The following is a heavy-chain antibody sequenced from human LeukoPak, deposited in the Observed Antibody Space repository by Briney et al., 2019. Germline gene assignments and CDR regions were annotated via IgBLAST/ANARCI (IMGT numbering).Heavy chain of an antibody. D-gene: IGHD5-12*01. Sequence: SETLSLTCTVSGGSISSSSYYWGWIRQPPGKGLEWIGSIYHSGSTYYNPSLKSRVTISVDTSKNQFSLKLSSVTAADTAVYYCARRGGYSGYVGPFDYWGQGTLVTVSS. CDR3: ARRGGYSGYVGPFDY. CDR1: GGSISSSSYY. V-gene: IGHV4-39*07. J-gene: IGHJ4*02. CDR2: IYHSGST.